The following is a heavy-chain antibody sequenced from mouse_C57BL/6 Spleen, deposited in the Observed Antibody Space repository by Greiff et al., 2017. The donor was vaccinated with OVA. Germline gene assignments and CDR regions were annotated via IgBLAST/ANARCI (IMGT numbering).Heavy chain of an antibody. CDR2: IHPNSGST. D-gene: IGHD1-1*01. CDR3: ARSGVLHYAMDY. J-gene: IGHJ4*01. Sequence: QVQLQQPGAELVKPGASVKLSCKASGYTFTSYWMHWVKQRPGQGLEWIGMIHPNSGSTNYNEKFKSKATLTVDKSSSTAYMQLSSLTSEDSAVYYCARSGVLHYAMDYWGQGTSVTVSS. CDR1: GYTFTSYW. V-gene: IGHV1-64*01.